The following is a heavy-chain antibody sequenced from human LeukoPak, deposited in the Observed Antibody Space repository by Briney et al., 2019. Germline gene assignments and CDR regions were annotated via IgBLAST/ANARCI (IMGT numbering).Heavy chain of an antibody. CDR2: ISGTGGST. D-gene: IGHD3-22*01. J-gene: IGHJ3*02. Sequence: GGSLRLSCAASGFTFSSYGMSWVRQAPGKGLEWVSAISGTGGSTYYADSVKGRFTISRDNSKNTLYLQMNSLRAEDTAVYYCAKYGLIVVVITSAFDIWGQGTMVTVSS. CDR3: AKYGLIVVVITSAFDI. V-gene: IGHV3-23*01. CDR1: GFTFSSYG.